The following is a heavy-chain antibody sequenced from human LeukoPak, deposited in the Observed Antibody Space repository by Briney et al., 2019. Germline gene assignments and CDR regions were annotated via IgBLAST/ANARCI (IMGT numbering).Heavy chain of an antibody. CDR1: GFTFSSYA. CDR2: ISYDGSNK. Sequence: GGSLRLSCAASGFTFSSYAMHWVRQAPGKGLEWVAVISYDGSNKYYADSVKGRFTISRDNSKNTLYLQMNSLRAEDTAVYYCARDPGFLEWLSIAYYFDYWGQGTLVTVSS. V-gene: IGHV3-30-3*01. J-gene: IGHJ4*02. D-gene: IGHD3-3*01. CDR3: ARDPGFLEWLSIAYYFDY.